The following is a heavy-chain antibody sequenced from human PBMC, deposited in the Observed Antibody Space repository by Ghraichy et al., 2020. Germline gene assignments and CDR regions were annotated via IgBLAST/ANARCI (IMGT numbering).Heavy chain of an antibody. J-gene: IGHJ4*02. D-gene: IGHD6-19*01. CDR3: VKEFEYTSGWYNVDY. V-gene: IGHV3-23*01. CDR1: GFTFDNFA. Sequence: GGSLRLSCAASGFTFDNFAMRWVRQAPGKGLEWVSGMSGSGDGTYYVDSVKGRFTISRDNSKDTLYLQMNRLRAEDTGVYYCVKEFEYTSGWYNVDYWGQGSLVTVTS. CDR2: MSGSGDGT.